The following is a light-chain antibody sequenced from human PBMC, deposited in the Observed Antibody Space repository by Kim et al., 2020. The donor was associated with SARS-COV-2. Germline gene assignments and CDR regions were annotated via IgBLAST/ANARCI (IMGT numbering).Light chain of an antibody. CDR2: DGS. CDR1: QSISSW. J-gene: IGKJ1*01. Sequence: DIQMTQSPSTLSATVGDSVSITCRASQSISSWLAWYQQKPGKAPKLLIYDGSSLESGVPSRFYGSGSGTEFTLAISTLQPDDFATYYCQQYKTMPWTFGQGTKVDIK. V-gene: IGKV1-5*01. CDR3: QQYKTMPWT.